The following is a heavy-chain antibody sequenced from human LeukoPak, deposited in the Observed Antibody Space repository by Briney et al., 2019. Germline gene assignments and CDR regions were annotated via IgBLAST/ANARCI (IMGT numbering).Heavy chain of an antibody. CDR3: ARGGSVFAYFFDY. J-gene: IGHJ4*02. V-gene: IGHV3-23*01. CDR2: ISGSGGTT. CDR1: GFTFSSYA. D-gene: IGHD3-10*01. Sequence: GGSLRLSCAASGFTFSSYAMSWVRQAPGKGLEWVSAISGSGGTTYYADSVKGRFTISRDSSTNTPYLQLSSLRAEDTAIYYCARGGSVFAYFFDYWGQGTLVTVSS.